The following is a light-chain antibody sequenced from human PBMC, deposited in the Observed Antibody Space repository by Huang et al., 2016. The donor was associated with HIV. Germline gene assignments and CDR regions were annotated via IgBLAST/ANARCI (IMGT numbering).Light chain of an antibody. Sequence: DIVMTQSPVTLSLSPGEGATLSCEASHSVATNVAWFQQKPGQAPRLLIYGASTRATGTPVRFRGSGSGTDFSLSITSLHRDDFGVYYCQQYNDWPPITFGQGHDW. V-gene: IGKV3-15*01. J-gene: IGKJ5*01. CDR3: QQYNDWPPIT. CDR1: HSVATN. CDR2: GAS.